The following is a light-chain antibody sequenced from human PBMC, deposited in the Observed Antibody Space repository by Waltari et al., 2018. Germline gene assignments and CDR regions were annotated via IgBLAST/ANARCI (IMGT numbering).Light chain of an antibody. CDR1: QAITHY. J-gene: IGKJ3*01. V-gene: IGKV1-17*03. CDR3: LQYKSYPLT. Sequence: IQMTQSPSAMSASIGDRVTITCRGSQAITHYLAWFQQKPGKAPKRLIYGASILQSGVPSRFSGSGSGTEFTLTINSLQAEDFATYYCLQYKSYPLTFGPGTKVDLK. CDR2: GAS.